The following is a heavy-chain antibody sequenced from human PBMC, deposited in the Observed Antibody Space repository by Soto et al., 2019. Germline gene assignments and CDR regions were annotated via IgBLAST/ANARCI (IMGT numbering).Heavy chain of an antibody. CDR2: ISAYNGNT. V-gene: IGHV1-18*01. CDR1: GYTFTSYA. CDR3: ARDLTYYDFWSGPPQGFDP. D-gene: IGHD3-3*01. J-gene: IGHJ5*02. Sequence: GASVKVSCKASGYTFTSYAMHWVRQAPGQRLEWMGWISAYNGNTNYAQKLQGRVTMTTDTSTSTAYMELRSLRSDDTAVYYCARDLTYYDFWSGPPQGFDPWGQGTLVTVSS.